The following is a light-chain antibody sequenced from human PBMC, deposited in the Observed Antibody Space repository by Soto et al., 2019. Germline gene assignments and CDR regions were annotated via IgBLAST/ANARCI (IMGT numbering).Light chain of an antibody. V-gene: IGKV1-5*03. J-gene: IGKJ1*01. CDR1: QSISNY. CDR3: LQYNTYSPWT. CDR2: EAS. Sequence: DIQMTQSPSTLSASVGDRVTITCRASQSISNYLAWYQQKPGKAPKVLIYEASSLESGVPSRFSGSGSGTEFTLTIGRLQPDDFATYFCLQYNTYSPWTFGQGTKVEIK.